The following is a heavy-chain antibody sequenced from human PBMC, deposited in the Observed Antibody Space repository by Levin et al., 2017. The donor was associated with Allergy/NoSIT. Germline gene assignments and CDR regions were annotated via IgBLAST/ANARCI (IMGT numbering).Heavy chain of an antibody. D-gene: IGHD1-26*01. V-gene: IGHV4-34*01. J-gene: IGHJ4*02. CDR3: ARGTISSAKGSPFDY. CDR2: INHSGST. CDR1: GGSFSGYY. Sequence: SETLSLTCAVYGGSFSGYYWSWIRQPPGKGLEWIGEINHSGSTNYNPSLKSRVTISVDTSKNQFSLKLSSVTAADTAVYYCARGTISSAKGSPFDYWGQGTLVTVSS.